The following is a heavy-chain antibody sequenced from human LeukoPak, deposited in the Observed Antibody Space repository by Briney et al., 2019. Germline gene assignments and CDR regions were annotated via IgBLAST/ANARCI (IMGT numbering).Heavy chain of an antibody. D-gene: IGHD3-22*01. J-gene: IGHJ4*02. Sequence: SVKVSCKASGYTFSSHAINWVRQAPGQGLEWMGGIKPLSAIGNDAQKFQGRIRITTDDSTSTVYMELSSLRSEDTAVYYCARSHSYDYDSSGIYYFDSWGQGTLVTVSA. V-gene: IGHV1-69*05. CDR2: IKPLSAIG. CDR1: GYTFSSHA. CDR3: ARSHSYDYDSSGIYYFDS.